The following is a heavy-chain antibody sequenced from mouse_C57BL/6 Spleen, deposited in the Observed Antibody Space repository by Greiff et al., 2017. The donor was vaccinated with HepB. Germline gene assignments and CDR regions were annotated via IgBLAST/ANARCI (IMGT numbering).Heavy chain of an antibody. V-gene: IGHV10-1*01. CDR1: GFSFNTYA. CDR2: IRSKSNNYAT. CDR3: VRRAGSSYGGNAMDY. Sequence: EVQLQESGGGLVQPKGSLKLSCAASGFSFNTYAMNWVRQAPGKGLEWVARIRSKSNNYATYYADSVKDRFTISRDDSESMLYLQMNNLKTEDTAMYYCVRRAGSSYGGNAMDYWGQGTSVTVSS. D-gene: IGHD1-1*01. J-gene: IGHJ4*01.